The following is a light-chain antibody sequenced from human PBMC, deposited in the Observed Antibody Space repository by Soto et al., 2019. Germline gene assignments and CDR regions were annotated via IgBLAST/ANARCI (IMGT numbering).Light chain of an antibody. Sequence: DIKLTQAPSSLSVVVGDSVTITCRVSQNLNNWLAWYQQAPGTASKLLIYKASVLASGVSSRFSGSGSGTEFTLTISSLQPEDFATYYCQQYNSYSRITFGQGTRLEIK. V-gene: IGKV1-5*03. J-gene: IGKJ5*01. CDR3: QQYNSYSRIT. CDR1: QNLNNW. CDR2: KAS.